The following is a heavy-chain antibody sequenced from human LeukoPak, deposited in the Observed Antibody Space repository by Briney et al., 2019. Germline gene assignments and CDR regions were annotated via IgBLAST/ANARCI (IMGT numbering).Heavy chain of an antibody. V-gene: IGHV1-18*01. J-gene: IGHJ6*03. D-gene: IGHD2-15*01. Sequence: ASVKVSCKSSGKTFNTYGIIWVRQAPGQGLEWIGWISSQNEYTKYADKFQGRVTMTTDTSTTTVYMELRSLRSDDTAVYYCANVAKGRYFFYYMVVWGKGTTVTVSS. CDR3: ANVAKGRYFFYYMVV. CDR1: GKTFNTYG. CDR2: ISSQNEYT.